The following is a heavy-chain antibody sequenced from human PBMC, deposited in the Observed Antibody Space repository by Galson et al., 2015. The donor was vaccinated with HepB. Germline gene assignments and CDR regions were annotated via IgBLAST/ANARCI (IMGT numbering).Heavy chain of an antibody. V-gene: IGHV3-7*02. D-gene: IGHD2/OR15-2a*01. CDR2: INHDGSQK. CDR1: GFNFKNYS. CDR3: ARGLEDGHYFFRGWQSRNNYFDP. J-gene: IGHJ5*02. Sequence: SLRLSCAASGFNFKNYSMNWVRQTPGKGLEWVANINHDGSQKYYVGSVKGRFTISRDNVRNSLDLQMNSLRGEDTAVYFCARGLEDGHYFFRGWQSRNNYFDPWGQGTLVTVSS.